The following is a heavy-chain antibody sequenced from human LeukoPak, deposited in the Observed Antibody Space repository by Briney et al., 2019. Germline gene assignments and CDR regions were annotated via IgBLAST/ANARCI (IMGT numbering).Heavy chain of an antibody. CDR3: ARPGVTPDTNWFDS. CDR1: GYTFTDYY. Sequence: ASVKVSCKASGYTFTDYYVHWVRQAPGQGLEWMGWINPNSGGTIYVQKFQGRVTMTRDTSISTAYMELGRLKSDDTAVYYCARPGVTPDTNWFDSSGQGTLVTVFS. CDR2: INPNSGGT. J-gene: IGHJ5*01. V-gene: IGHV1-2*02. D-gene: IGHD5-18*01.